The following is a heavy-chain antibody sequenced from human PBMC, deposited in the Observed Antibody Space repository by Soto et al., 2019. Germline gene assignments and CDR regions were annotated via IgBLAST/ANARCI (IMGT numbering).Heavy chain of an antibody. CDR2: ISAYNGNT. CDR3: ARESAYESSGYGEDY. D-gene: IGHD3-22*01. V-gene: IGHV1-18*01. Sequence: QVQLVQSGTEVKKPGASVKVSCKASGYTFTNYSISWVGQAPGQGLEWMGWISAYNGNTTYGQKLQGRVTMTTDTSRSTAYMELRRLRSDDRAVYYGARESAYESSGYGEDYWGQGTLVTVSS. CDR1: GYTFTNYS. J-gene: IGHJ4*02.